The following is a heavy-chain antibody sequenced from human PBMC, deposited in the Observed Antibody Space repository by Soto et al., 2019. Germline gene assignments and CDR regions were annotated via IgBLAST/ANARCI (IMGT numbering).Heavy chain of an antibody. CDR3: ASGWGRVS. CDR1: GGSLTSYP. Sequence: PMEQSGAEVRKPGSSVKVSCKPSGGSLTSYPMAWVRQAPGQGFEWMGGIIPIHGTTEYAQKFQGRVTITADDSTNRSTLELTGLTSEDTAVYYCASGWGRVSWGQGTLVTVSS. V-gene: IGHV1-69*01. CDR2: IIPIHGTT. J-gene: IGHJ4*02. D-gene: IGHD3-16*01.